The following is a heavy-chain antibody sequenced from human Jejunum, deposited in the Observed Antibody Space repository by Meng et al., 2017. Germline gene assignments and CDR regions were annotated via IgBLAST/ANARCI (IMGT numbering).Heavy chain of an antibody. CDR3: ARSPQYYDSSGFAFDP. CDR2: IYYSGST. V-gene: IGHV4-39*01. D-gene: IGHD3-22*01. CDR1: GGPNSTSSYY. Sequence: QLQLQESGPGLVKPSETLSLTCTVSGGPNSTSSYYWGWIRQAPGKGREWIGNIYYSGSTYYNSSLKSRVTISVDTSKNQFSLTLSAVTAADTAVYYCARSPQYYDSSGFAFDPWGQGTLVTVSS. J-gene: IGHJ5*02.